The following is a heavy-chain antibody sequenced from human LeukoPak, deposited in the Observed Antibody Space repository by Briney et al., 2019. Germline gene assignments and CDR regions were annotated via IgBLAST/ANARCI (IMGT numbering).Heavy chain of an antibody. V-gene: IGHV1-8*01. CDR3: ARSEHCSSTNCARGAFDI. CDR1: GYTFTSYD. D-gene: IGHD2-2*01. J-gene: IGHJ3*02. CDR2: MNPNSGST. Sequence: ASVKVSCKASGYTFTSYDINWVRQATGQGLEWMGWMNPNSGSTGYAQKFQGRVTMTRNTSISTAYMELSSLRSEDTAVYYCARSEHCSSTNCARGAFDIWGQGTMVTVSS.